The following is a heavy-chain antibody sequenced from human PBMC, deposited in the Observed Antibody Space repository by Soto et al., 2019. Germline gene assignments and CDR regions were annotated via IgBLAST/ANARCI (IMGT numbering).Heavy chain of an antibody. CDR3: ARCGVVPASIEANWFGP. V-gene: IGHV4-31*03. CDR2: IYYSGSF. D-gene: IGHD2-2*02. Sequence: TLSLTCTVSGGTISIGGYYWSWIRQHPGMGLEWIGYIYYSGSFYYNPSLRRRVTISVDTSKNQSSLKLSSVTAADTAVYYCARCGVVPASIEANWFGPWGQGTLVTVSS. CDR1: GGTISIGGYY. J-gene: IGHJ5*02.